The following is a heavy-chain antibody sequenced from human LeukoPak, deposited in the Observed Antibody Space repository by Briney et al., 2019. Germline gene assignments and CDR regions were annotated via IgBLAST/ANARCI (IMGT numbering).Heavy chain of an antibody. CDR3: ARDPVAVSWFDP. D-gene: IGHD6-19*01. CDR1: GGSLSSSSYY. Sequence: PSETLSLTCTVSGGSLSSSSYYWGWLRQPPGTGLEWIGSIYYSGSTYYNPSLKSRVTISVDTSKNQFSLKLSSVTAADTAVYYCARDPVAVSWFDPWGQGTLVTVSS. CDR2: IYYSGST. J-gene: IGHJ5*02. V-gene: IGHV4-39*07.